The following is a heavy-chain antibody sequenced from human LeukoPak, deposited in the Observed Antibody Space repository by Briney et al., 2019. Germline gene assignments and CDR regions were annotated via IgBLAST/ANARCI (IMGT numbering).Heavy chain of an antibody. D-gene: IGHD5-24*01. CDR1: GYSFTSYW. J-gene: IGHJ4*02. V-gene: IGHV5-51*01. CDR3: ARVRGGRLQSLVYSDY. CDR2: IYPGDSDT. Sequence: GESLKVSCKGSGYSFTSYWIGWVRQMPGKGLEWMGIIYPGDSDTRYSPSFQGQVTISADKSISTAYLQWSSLKASDTAMYYCARVRGGRLQSLVYSDYWGQGTLVTVSS.